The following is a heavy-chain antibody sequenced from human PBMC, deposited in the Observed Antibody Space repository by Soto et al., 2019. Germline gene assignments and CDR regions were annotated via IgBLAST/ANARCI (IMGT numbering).Heavy chain of an antibody. CDR1: GFTFSSYG. CDR2: ISYDGSNK. J-gene: IGHJ4*02. CDR3: ATIPVGATLPLDY. D-gene: IGHD1-26*01. V-gene: IGHV3-30*03. Sequence: GGSLRLSCAASGFTFSSYGMHWVRQAPGKGLEWVAVISYDGSNKYYADSVKGRFTISRDNSKNTLYLQMNSLRAEDTAVYYCATIPVGATLPLDYWGQGTLVTVS.